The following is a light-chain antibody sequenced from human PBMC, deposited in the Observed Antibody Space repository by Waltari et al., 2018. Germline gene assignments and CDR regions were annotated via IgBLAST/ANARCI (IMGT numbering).Light chain of an antibody. CDR1: NNDVGTYYL. CDR3: CSYAGTWL. V-gene: IGLV2-23*01. J-gene: IGLJ3*02. Sequence: QSALTQPASMSASPGQSITISCTATNNDVGTYYLVSWYQQHPGSAPKLLIFQGTKRPSEVSGRFSGSKSADTASLTISGLQPEDEADYYCCSYAGTWLFGGGTKVTVL. CDR2: QGT.